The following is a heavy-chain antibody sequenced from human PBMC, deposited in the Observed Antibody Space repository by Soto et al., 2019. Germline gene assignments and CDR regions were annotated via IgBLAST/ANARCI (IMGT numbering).Heavy chain of an antibody. CDR1: GYTFTSYA. J-gene: IGHJ6*02. CDR3: ARQTTVNYYYYYGMDV. V-gene: IGHV1-3*01. CDR2: INAGNGNT. Sequence: ASVKVSCKASGYTFTSYAMHWVRQAPGQRLEWMGWINAGNGNTKYSQKFQGRVTITRDTSASTAYMGLSSLGSEDTAVYYCARQTTVNYYYYYGMDVWGQGTTVTVSS. D-gene: IGHD4-4*01.